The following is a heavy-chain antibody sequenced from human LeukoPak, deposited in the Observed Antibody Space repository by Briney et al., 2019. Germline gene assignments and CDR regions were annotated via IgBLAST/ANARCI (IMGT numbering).Heavy chain of an antibody. D-gene: IGHD3-10*01. CDR1: GYTFTGYY. CDR2: INPNSGGT. J-gene: IGHJ3*02. CDR3: ARDRARYYYGSRRDAFDI. V-gene: IGHV1-2*06. Sequence: ASVKVSCKASGYTFTGYYMHWVRQAPGQGLEWMGRINPNSGGTNYAQKFQGRVTMTRDTSTSTAYMELSRLRSDDTAVYYCARDRARYYYGSRRDAFDIWGQGTMVTVSS.